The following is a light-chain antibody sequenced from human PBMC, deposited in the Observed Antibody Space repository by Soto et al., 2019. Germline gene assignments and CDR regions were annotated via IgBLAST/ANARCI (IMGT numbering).Light chain of an antibody. CDR2: EVS. Sequence: QSVLTQPASVSGSPGQSNTISCTGSSSDIGAYTSVSWYQQHPGKAPKLMIYEVSNRPSGVSRRFSGSKSGNTASLTISGLQPEDEAHYYCSSYPSDNRDYVFGPGTKVTVL. J-gene: IGLJ1*01. CDR1: SSDIGAYTS. CDR3: SSYPSDNRDYV. V-gene: IGLV2-14*01.